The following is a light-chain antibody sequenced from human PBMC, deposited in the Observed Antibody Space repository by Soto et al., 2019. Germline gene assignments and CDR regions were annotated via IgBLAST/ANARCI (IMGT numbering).Light chain of an antibody. Sequence: DITMTQSPSTVSASVGDRVTINCRASQSISSYLNWYQQKPGKAPKLLIYAASSLQSGVPSRFSGSGSGTDFTLTISSLQPEDFATYYCQQSYSTPPYTFGQGTKVDIK. J-gene: IGKJ2*01. CDR1: QSISSY. V-gene: IGKV1-39*01. CDR3: QQSYSTPPYT. CDR2: AAS.